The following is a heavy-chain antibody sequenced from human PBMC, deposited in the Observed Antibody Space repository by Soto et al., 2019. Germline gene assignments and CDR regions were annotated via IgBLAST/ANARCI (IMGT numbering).Heavy chain of an antibody. CDR2: ISYDGSNK. J-gene: IGHJ4*02. V-gene: IGHV3-30-3*01. Sequence: GGSLRLSCAASGFTFSSYAMHWVRQAPGKGLEWVAVISYDGSNKYYADSVKGRFTISRDDSKTIAYLQMNSLKIENTAVYYCTKWPGNAQSNFEHWGQGTQVTVSS. CDR1: GFTFSSYA. CDR3: TKWPGNAQSNFEH. D-gene: IGHD5-12*01.